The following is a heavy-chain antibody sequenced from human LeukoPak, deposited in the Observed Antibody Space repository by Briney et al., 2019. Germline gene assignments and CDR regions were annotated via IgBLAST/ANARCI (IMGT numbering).Heavy chain of an antibody. Sequence: PSETLSLTCTVSGGSISSGDYYWSWIRQPPGKGLEWIGYIYYSGSTYYNPSLKSRVAISMDTSKNQSSLKLSPVTAADTAVYYCASPTVTGFDYWGQGTLVTVSS. V-gene: IGHV4-30-4*01. CDR1: GGSISSGDYY. J-gene: IGHJ4*02. CDR3: ASPTVTGFDY. D-gene: IGHD4-17*01. CDR2: IYYSGST.